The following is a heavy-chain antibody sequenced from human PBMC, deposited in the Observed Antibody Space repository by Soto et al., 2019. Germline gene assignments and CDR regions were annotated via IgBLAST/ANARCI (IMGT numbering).Heavy chain of an antibody. Sequence: SQTLSLTCAISGDSVSSNSAAWNWVRQSPSRGLEWLGRTYYRSKWNNDYAVSVKRRITINPDTSKNQFSLQLNSVTPEDTAVYYCAREGGDSSSWYFDCWGQGTLVTVSS. V-gene: IGHV6-1*01. CDR2: TYYRSKWNN. J-gene: IGHJ4*02. CDR3: AREGGDSSSWYFDC. CDR1: GDSVSSNSAA. D-gene: IGHD6-13*01.